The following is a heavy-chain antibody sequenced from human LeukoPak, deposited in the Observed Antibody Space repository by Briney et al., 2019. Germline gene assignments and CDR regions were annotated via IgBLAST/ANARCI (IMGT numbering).Heavy chain of an antibody. J-gene: IGHJ4*02. CDR2: IGTAGDT. D-gene: IGHD4-23*01. CDR3: ARVGRWADFDY. Sequence: GGSLRLSCAASGFTLSSYDMHWVRQATGKGLEWVSAIGTAGDTYYPGSVKGRFTISRENAKNSLYLQMNSLRAGDTAAYYCARVGRWADFDYWGQGTLVTVSS. CDR1: GFTLSSYD. V-gene: IGHV3-13*01.